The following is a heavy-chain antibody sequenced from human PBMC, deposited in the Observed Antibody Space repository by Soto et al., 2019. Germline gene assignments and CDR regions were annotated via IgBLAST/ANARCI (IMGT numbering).Heavy chain of an antibody. V-gene: IGHV3-30-3*01. CDR1: GFTFSSYN. J-gene: IGHJ6*01. D-gene: IGHD2-21*02. Sequence: GSLRLSCAASGFTFSSYNMEWVRQAPGKGLEWVTVISFDGSNKYYADSVKGRFTISRDNSKNTLYLQMNSLRAEDTAVYYCAREVGTFYYHYGMDVWGQGTTVNVSS. CDR2: ISFDGSNK. CDR3: AREVGTFYYHYGMDV.